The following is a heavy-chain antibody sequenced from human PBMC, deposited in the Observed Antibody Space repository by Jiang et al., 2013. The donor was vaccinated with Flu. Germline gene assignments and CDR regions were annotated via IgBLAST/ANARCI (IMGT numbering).Heavy chain of an antibody. D-gene: IGHD2-2*01. CDR2: IRSKLYHGTT. J-gene: IGHJ4*02. V-gene: IGHV3-49*03. Sequence: VQLLESGGGLVQPGRSLSLSCIGSGFTFGDYGLNWFRQAPGKGLEWVGFIRSKLYHGTTDYAASVKGRFTISRDDSKSIAYLQMSSLRTEDTAVYYCTRDLVRDIIMIPATYFDSWGQGTLVTVSS. CDR3: TRDLVRDIIMIPATYFDS. CDR1: GFTFGDYG.